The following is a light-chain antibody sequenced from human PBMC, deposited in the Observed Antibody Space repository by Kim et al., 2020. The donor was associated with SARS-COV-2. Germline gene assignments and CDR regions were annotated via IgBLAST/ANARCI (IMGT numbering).Light chain of an antibody. CDR2: SDN. V-gene: IGLV1-44*01. CDR1: NSDIGSNT. J-gene: IGLJ1*01. CDR3: AAWDESLNGPYV. Sequence: RLTFACSGPNSDIGSNTVNWYQQLPGTTPKLLIYSDNQRPSGVPDRFSGSKSGTSASLAISGLQPEDEADYYCAAWDESLNGPYVFGSGTKVTVL.